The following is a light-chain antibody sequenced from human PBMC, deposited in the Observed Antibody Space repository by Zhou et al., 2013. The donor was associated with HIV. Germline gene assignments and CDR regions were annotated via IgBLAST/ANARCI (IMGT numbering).Light chain of an antibody. Sequence: IVLTQSPDTLSLSPGERVTLSCRASQSVSSNYLVWYQQKPGQAPRLLIYGASSRATGIPERFSGSGSGTDFTLTISRLEPEDFAVYYYQQYGNSPVTFGGGTKVEIK. CDR1: QSVSSNY. CDR3: QQYGNSPVT. J-gene: IGKJ4*01. CDR2: GAS. V-gene: IGKV3-20*01.